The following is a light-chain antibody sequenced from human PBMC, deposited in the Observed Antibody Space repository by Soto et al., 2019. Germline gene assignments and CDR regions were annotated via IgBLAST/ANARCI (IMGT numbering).Light chain of an antibody. Sequence: QSALTQPASVSGSPGQSITISCTGTSSDVGDYNYVSWYQQHPGKAPKVMIYEVSHRPSGVSNRFSGSKSGNTASLTISGLQAEDEADYYCSSHTSSSTLVFGGGTKLTVL. V-gene: IGLV2-14*01. CDR3: SSHTSSSTLV. J-gene: IGLJ2*01. CDR2: EVS. CDR1: SSDVGDYNY.